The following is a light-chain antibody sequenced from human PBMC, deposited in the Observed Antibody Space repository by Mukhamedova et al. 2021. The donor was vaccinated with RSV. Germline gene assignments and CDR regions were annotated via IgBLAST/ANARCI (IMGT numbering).Light chain of an antibody. CDR2: ETS. Sequence: WYQRRVHGKAPQLLIFETSVLQSGVPSRFSGSGSGTDFTLTISSLHPEDIATYYCQQSNNFPLTFGGGTKVEV. CDR3: QQSNNFPLT. J-gene: IGKJ4*01. V-gene: IGKV1-12*01.